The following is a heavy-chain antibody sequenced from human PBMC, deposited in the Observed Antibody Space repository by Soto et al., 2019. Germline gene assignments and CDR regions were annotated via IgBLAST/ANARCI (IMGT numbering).Heavy chain of an antibody. CDR1: GYTFTRYG. J-gene: IGHJ3*02. CDR3: ASTFWSGYYIPGLDAFDI. CDR2: ISAYNGNT. V-gene: IGHV1-18*01. Sequence: ASVKVSCKASGYTFTRYGISWVRQAPGQGIEWKGWISAYNGNTNYAQKQQGRVTMTTDTSTSTAYMELRSLRSDDTAVYYCASTFWSGYYIPGLDAFDIWGQGTMVTVSS. D-gene: IGHD3-3*01.